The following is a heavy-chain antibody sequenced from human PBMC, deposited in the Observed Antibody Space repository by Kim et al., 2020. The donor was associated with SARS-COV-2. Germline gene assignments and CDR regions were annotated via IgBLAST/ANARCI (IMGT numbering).Heavy chain of an antibody. CDR1: GFTFSSYA. Sequence: GGSLRLSCAASGFTFSSYAMHWVRQAPGKGLEWVAVISYDGSNKYYADSVKGRFTISRDNSKNTLYLQMNSLRAEDTAVYYCARDLTIFGVVMLYYYYGMDVWGQGTTVTVSS. CDR2: ISYDGSNK. V-gene: IGHV3-30-3*01. CDR3: ARDLTIFGVVMLYYYYGMDV. D-gene: IGHD3-3*01. J-gene: IGHJ6*02.